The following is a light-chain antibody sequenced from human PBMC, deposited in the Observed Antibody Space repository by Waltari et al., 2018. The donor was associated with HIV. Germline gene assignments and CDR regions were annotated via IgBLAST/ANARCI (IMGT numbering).Light chain of an antibody. CDR3: QQYNNWPPT. J-gene: IGKJ2*01. CDR1: QSLSNTN. Sequence: EIVMTQSPATLSVSPGERATLSCRASQSLSNTNLAWYQQKPGQAPRLLIHGASTRATGIPARFSGSGSGTEFTLTISSLQSEDSAIYYCQQYNNWPPTFGQGGRLEIQ. V-gene: IGKV3-15*01. CDR2: GAS.